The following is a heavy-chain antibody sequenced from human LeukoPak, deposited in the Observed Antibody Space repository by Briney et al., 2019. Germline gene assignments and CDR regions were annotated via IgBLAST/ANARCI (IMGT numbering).Heavy chain of an antibody. V-gene: IGHV4-39*01. J-gene: IGHJ4*02. D-gene: IGHD3-22*01. CDR3: ARRIHDSSGYFDY. CDR2: IYYSGST. Sequence: PSETLSLTCSVSGGSISSSSYYWGWIRQPPGKGLEWIGSIYYSGSTYYNPSLKSRVTISVDTSKSQFSLKLSSVTAADTAVYYCARRIHDSSGYFDYWGQGTLVTVSS. CDR1: GGSISSSSYY.